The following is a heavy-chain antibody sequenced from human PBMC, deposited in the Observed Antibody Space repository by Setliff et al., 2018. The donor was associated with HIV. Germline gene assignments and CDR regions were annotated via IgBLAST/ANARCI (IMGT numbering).Heavy chain of an antibody. CDR3: ARAGGYCGSTSCPYYFDY. J-gene: IGHJ4*02. CDR2: MNPNSANT. D-gene: IGHD2-2*01. Sequence: PSVKVSCKASGYTFTSHDINWVRQATGQGLEWMGWMNPNSANTGYAQKFQGRVTMTRNTSISTAYMELSSLRSEDTAVYYCARAGGYCGSTSCPYYFDYWGQGTLVTVS. V-gene: IGHV1-8*02. CDR1: GYTFTSHD.